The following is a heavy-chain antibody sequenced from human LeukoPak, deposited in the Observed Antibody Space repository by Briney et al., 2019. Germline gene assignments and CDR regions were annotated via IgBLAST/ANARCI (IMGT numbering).Heavy chain of an antibody. Sequence: PGGSLRLSCAASGFTFSSYWMSWVRQAPGKGLEWVANIKQDGSEKYYVDSVKGRFTISRDNAKNSLYLQMNSLRAGDTAVYYCARDGAITMVRGVIREYYFDYWGQGTLVTVSS. V-gene: IGHV3-7*01. CDR2: IKQDGSEK. J-gene: IGHJ4*02. CDR1: GFTFSSYW. D-gene: IGHD3-10*01. CDR3: ARDGAITMVRGVIREYYFDY.